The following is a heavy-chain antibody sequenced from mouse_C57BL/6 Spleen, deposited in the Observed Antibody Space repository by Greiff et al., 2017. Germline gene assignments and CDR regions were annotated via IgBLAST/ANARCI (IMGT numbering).Heavy chain of an antibody. CDR1: GYTFTSYW. V-gene: IGHV1-52*01. Sequence: QVQLQQPGAELVRPGSSVKLSCKASGYTFTSYWMHWVKQRPIQGLEWIGNIDPSDSETHYNQKFKDKATLTVDKSSSTAYMQLSSLTSEDSAVYYCARRRLGSSYWYFDVWGTGTTVTVSS. J-gene: IGHJ1*03. D-gene: IGHD1-1*01. CDR2: IDPSDSET. CDR3: ARRRLGSSYWYFDV.